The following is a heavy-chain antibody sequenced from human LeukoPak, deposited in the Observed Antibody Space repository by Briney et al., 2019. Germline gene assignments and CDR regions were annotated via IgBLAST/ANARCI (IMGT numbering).Heavy chain of an antibody. D-gene: IGHD3-22*01. CDR1: GGPFSGYY. J-gene: IGHJ4*02. CDR3: AKFAGIYDSSGFDY. V-gene: IGHV4-34*01. CDR2: INHSGST. Sequence: SETLSLTCAVYGGPFSGYYWSWIRQPPGKGLEWIGEINHSGSTNYNPSLKSRVTISVDTSKNQFSLKLSSVTAADTAVYYCAKFAGIYDSSGFDYWGQGTMVTVSS.